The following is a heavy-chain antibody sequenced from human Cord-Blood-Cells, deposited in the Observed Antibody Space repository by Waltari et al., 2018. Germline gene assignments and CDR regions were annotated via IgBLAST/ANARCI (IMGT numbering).Heavy chain of an antibody. Sequence: QLQLQESGPGLVKPSETLSLTCTVSGGYISSSSYYWGWLRQPPGKGLEWIGSIYYSGSTYYRPSLKSRVTISVETSKNRFSLKLSSVTAADTAVYYCARPRYSSSGYVDYWGQGTLVTVSS. CDR2: IYYSGST. CDR3: ARPRYSSSGYVDY. J-gene: IGHJ4*02. CDR1: GGYISSSSYY. V-gene: IGHV4-39*01. D-gene: IGHD6-13*01.